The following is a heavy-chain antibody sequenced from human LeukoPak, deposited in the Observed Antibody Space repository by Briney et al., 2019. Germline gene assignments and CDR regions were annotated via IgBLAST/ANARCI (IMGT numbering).Heavy chain of an antibody. D-gene: IGHD3-10*01. J-gene: IGHJ4*02. CDR1: GGSISSSSYY. V-gene: IGHV4-39*07. Sequence: PSETLSLTCTVSGGSISSSSYYWGWIRQPPGKGLEWIGSIYYSGSTYYNPSLKSRVTMSVDTSKNQFSLKLTSVTAADTAVYYCTKGRGIWGQGTLVTVSS. CDR2: IYYSGST. CDR3: TKGRGI.